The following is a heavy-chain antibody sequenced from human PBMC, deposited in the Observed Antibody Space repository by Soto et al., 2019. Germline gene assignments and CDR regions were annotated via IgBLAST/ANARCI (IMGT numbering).Heavy chain of an antibody. Sequence: QVQLQESGPGLVKPSQTLSLTCTVSGGSISSGDYYWSWIRQPPGKGLEWIGYIYYSGSTYYNPSLKSRVTISVDTSKNQFSLKLSSVTAADTAVYYCARDPRYCSGCSCYKYAFDIWGQGTMVTVSS. J-gene: IGHJ3*02. CDR2: IYYSGST. V-gene: IGHV4-30-4*01. D-gene: IGHD2-15*01. CDR1: GGSISSGDYY. CDR3: ARDPRYCSGCSCYKYAFDI.